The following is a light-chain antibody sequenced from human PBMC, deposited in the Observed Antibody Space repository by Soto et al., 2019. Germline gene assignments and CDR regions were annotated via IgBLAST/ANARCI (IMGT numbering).Light chain of an antibody. Sequence: DIQMTQSPSTLSASVGDRVTITCRASQRISRWLAWYQQKPGKAPKCLIYEASSLESGVPSRFSGSGSGTEFTLTISSLQPDDFATYYCQQYLVYPLSFGGGTKVEI. CDR2: EAS. CDR1: QRISRW. J-gene: IGKJ4*01. CDR3: QQYLVYPLS. V-gene: IGKV1-5*01.